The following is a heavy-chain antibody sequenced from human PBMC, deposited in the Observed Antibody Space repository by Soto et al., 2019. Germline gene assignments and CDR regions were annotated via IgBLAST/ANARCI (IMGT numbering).Heavy chain of an antibody. J-gene: IGHJ5*02. CDR3: ARGRPIRFDP. CDR2: ISHSGSN. CDR1: GGSISSGGNS. V-gene: IGHV4-30-2*01. Sequence: QLQLQESGSGLVKPSQTLSLPCAVSGGSISSGGNSWNWIRQPPGKGLGWIGYISHSGSNYHNPTLKSRVTISVDTYNTQFSLKLSSVTAADTAVYYCARGRPIRFDPWGQGTLVTLSS.